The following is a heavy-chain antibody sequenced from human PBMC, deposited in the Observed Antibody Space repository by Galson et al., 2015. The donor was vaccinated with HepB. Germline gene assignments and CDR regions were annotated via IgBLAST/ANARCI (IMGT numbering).Heavy chain of an antibody. CDR1: GFTFSSYG. Sequence: SLRLSCAASGFTFSSYGMHWVRQAPGKGLEWVAVISYDGSNKYYADSVKGRFTISRDNSKNTLDLQMNSLRPEDTAVYYCAKGRVVATAMPNYYYYYGMDVWGQGTTVTVSS. D-gene: IGHD2-21*02. J-gene: IGHJ6*02. CDR3: AKGRVVATAMPNYYYYYGMDV. V-gene: IGHV3-30*18. CDR2: ISYDGSNK.